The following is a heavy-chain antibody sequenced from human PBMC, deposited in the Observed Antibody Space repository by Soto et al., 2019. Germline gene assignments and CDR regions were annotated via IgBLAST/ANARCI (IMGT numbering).Heavy chain of an antibody. Sequence: QVQLQQWGAGLLKPSETLSLTCAVYGGSFSGYCWSWSRPPPGKGLGWIGEINHSGSTNYNPTLKSRVTISVDTSKNQFSLKLSSVTAADTAVYYCASSHGGSTSLWGQGNLVTVSS. CDR3: ASSHGGSTSL. CDR1: GGSFSGYC. CDR2: INHSGST. J-gene: IGHJ4*02. V-gene: IGHV4-34*01. D-gene: IGHD2-2*01.